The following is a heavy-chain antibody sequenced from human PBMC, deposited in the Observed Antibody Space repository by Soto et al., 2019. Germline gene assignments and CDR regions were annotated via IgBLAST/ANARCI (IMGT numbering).Heavy chain of an antibody. V-gene: IGHV4-30-2*01. CDR3: ASDYGGNSETPFDY. D-gene: IGHD4-17*01. CDR2: IYHSGST. J-gene: IGHJ4*02. CDR1: GGSISSGGYS. Sequence: QLQLQESGSGLVKPSQTLSLTCAVSGGSISSGGYSWSWIRQPPGKGLEWIGYIYHSGSTYYNPSLKRRVTISVDRSKNQFSLKLSSVTAADTAVYYCASDYGGNSETPFDYWGQGTLVTVSS.